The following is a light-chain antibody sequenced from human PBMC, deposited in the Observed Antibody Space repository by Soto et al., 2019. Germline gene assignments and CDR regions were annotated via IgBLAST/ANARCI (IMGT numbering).Light chain of an antibody. Sequence: DIQMTQSPSTLSGSLVGGVTITCRASQTISSWLAWYQQKPGKAPKLLIFDASTLESGVPSRFSGSGSGTDFTLTISSLQPDDFATYYCQQYSDSSGAFGQGTKVDIK. CDR2: DAS. CDR3: QQYSDSSGA. V-gene: IGKV1-5*01. CDR1: QTISSW. J-gene: IGKJ1*01.